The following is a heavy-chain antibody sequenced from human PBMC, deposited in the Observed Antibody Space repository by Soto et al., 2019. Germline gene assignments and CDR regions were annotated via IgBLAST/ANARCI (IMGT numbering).Heavy chain of an antibody. CDR1: GVSIDSHDW. J-gene: IGHJ4*02. CDR2: SHQSGNT. V-gene: IGHV4-4*02. D-gene: IGHD5-18*01. CDR3: ATRDTGRVY. Sequence: QVQLQESGPGLVKPSGTLSLTCAVSGVSIDSHDWWTWVRQPPGKGLEWIGESHQSGNTNYNSSRESRVTLSLDKSRNHFSLQLDSVTVADTAVYYCATRDTGRVYWGQGTLVTVSS.